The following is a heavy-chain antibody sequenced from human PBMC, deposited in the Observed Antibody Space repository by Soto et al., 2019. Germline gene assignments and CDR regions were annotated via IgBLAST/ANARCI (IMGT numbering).Heavy chain of an antibody. J-gene: IGHJ4*02. D-gene: IGHD3-10*01. V-gene: IGHV3-23*01. CDR2: ISAGGGNT. Sequence: PGGSLRLSCAASGFTFSSYAMRWVRQAPGKGLEWVSSISAGGGNTYYADSVKGRITISRDNSDNTLFLQMNSLGAEDTAVYYCAKQLSNSGSYSLGYWGQGTLVTVSS. CDR1: GFTFSSYA. CDR3: AKQLSNSGSYSLGY.